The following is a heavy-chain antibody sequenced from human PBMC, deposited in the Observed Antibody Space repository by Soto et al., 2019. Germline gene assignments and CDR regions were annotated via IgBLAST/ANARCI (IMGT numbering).Heavy chain of an antibody. V-gene: IGHV3-30-3*01. J-gene: IGHJ6*02. CDR2: ISYDGSNK. CDR3: ARDSPPIFWSGYYGMDV. D-gene: IGHD3-3*01. Sequence: QVQLVESGGGVVQPGRSLRLSCAASGFTFSSYAMHWVRQAPGKGLEWVAVISYDGSNKYYADSVKGRFTISRDNSKNTLYLQMNSLRAEDTAVYYCARDSPPIFWSGYYGMDVWGQGTTVTVSS. CDR1: GFTFSSYA.